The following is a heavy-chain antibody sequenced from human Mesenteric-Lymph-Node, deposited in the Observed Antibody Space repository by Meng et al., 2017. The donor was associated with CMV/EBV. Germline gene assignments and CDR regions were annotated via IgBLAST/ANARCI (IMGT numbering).Heavy chain of an antibody. V-gene: IGHV4-59*13. D-gene: IGHD7-27*01. CDR3: GRDNWGSIDY. J-gene: IGHJ4*02. Sequence: QVSMREWAPGTRKPSATLSLSCPVSGGTISSYPWSRIRQPPGKGRVLVGYMSYSGSTNYNPSLKSRITMSLDTSKNQFSLELSSVTAADTAVYYCGRDNWGSIDYWGQGTLVTVSS. CDR2: MSYSGST. CDR1: GGTISSYP.